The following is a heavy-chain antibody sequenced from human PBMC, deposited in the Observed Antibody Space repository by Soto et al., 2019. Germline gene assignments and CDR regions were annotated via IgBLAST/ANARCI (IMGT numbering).Heavy chain of an antibody. D-gene: IGHD6-6*01. J-gene: IGHJ1*01. CDR2: ISGDNGDT. CDR3: VRGPSLGYFQY. Sequence: QVQLVQSGAEVKKPGASVKVSCKASGYTFTNYGTSWVRQAPGQGLEYMGWISGDNGDTHYAQKVQRRVTMTTDPSTNTAYMELRSLRPDDTAVSYCVRGPSLGYFQYWGQGTLVTVSS. CDR1: GYTFTNYG. V-gene: IGHV1-18*01.